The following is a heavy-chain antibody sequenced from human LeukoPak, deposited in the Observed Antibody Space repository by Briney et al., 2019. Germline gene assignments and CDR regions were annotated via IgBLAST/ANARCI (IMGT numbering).Heavy chain of an antibody. J-gene: IGHJ4*02. V-gene: IGHV1-2*02. Sequence: ASVKVSCKASGYTFTGYYISWVRQAPGQGLEWMGWINPNSGDTNYAQKFQGRVTMTRDTSISTDYMELSRLRSDDTAVYYCARGLATVTTSIDYWGRGTLITVSS. CDR1: GYTFTGYY. CDR3: ARGLATVTTSIDY. D-gene: IGHD4-17*01. CDR2: INPNSGDT.